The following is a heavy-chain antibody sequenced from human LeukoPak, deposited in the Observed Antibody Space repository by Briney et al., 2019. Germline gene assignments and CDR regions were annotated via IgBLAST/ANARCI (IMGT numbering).Heavy chain of an antibody. D-gene: IGHD2-2*01. CDR1: GGTFSSYA. V-gene: IGHV1-69*13. J-gene: IGHJ6*03. CDR3: ARDGVVPAVDFQARHYYYYMDV. Sequence: SVKVSCKASGGTFSSYAISWVRQAPGQGLEWMGGIIPIFGTANYAQKFQGRVTITADESTSTAYMELSSLRSEDTAVYYCARDGVVPAVDFQARHYYYYMDVWGKGTTVTVSS. CDR2: IIPIFGTA.